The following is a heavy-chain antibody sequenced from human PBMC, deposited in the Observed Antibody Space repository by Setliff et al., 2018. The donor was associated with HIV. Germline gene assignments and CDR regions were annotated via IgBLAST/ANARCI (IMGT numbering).Heavy chain of an antibody. D-gene: IGHD4-17*01. CDR3: ARSVHSLYGDYATYFDP. CDR2: IIPILGIA. Sequence: GASVKVSCKASGATFSSYGISWVRQAPGQGLEWMGGIIPILGIANYAQKFQDRVTITADKSTSTAYMELSSLRSEDTAVYFCARSVHSLYGDYATYFDPWGQETQVTVSS. CDR1: GATFSSYG. V-gene: IGHV1-69*10. J-gene: IGHJ5*02.